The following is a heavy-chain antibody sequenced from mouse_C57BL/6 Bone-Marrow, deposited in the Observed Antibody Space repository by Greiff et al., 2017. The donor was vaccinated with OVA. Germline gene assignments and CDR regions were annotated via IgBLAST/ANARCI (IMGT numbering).Heavy chain of an antibody. D-gene: IGHD1-1*01. CDR2: IDPENGDT. J-gene: IGHJ1*03. Sequence: VQLQQSGAELVRPGASVKLSCTASGFNIKDDYMHWVKQRPEQGLEWIGWIDPENGDTEYASKFQGKATITADTSSNTAYLQLSSLTSEDTAVYYCTTWYYYGSSYWYFDVWGTGTTVTVSP. CDR1: GFNIKDDY. V-gene: IGHV14-4*01. CDR3: TTWYYYGSSYWYFDV.